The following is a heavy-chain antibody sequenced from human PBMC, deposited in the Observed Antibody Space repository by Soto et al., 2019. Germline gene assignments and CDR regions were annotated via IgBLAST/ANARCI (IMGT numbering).Heavy chain of an antibody. Sequence: SETLSLTCTVSGASIRSTDYYWSWIRQAPGKGLEWIGYVYYTGSTYYNPSLMSRLTISVDTSKNQFSLKLTSVTAAETAAYYCVRTARQGAVAPHWFDRWGQGTQVTVSS. CDR1: GASIRSTDYY. CDR2: VYYTGST. V-gene: IGHV4-30-4*01. D-gene: IGHD2-21*02. CDR3: VRTARQGAVAPHWFDR. J-gene: IGHJ5*02.